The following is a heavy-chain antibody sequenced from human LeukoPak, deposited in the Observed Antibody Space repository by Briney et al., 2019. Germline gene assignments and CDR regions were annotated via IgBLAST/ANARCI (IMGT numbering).Heavy chain of an antibody. Sequence: GSSVKVSCKASGGTFSSYAISWVRQAPGQGLEWMGIINPSGGSTSYAQKFQGRVTMTRDMSTSTVYMELSSLRSEDTAVYYCARVRAARSWFDYWGQGTLVTVSS. CDR3: ARVRAARSWFDY. V-gene: IGHV1-46*01. CDR2: INPSGGST. J-gene: IGHJ4*02. D-gene: IGHD6-6*01. CDR1: GGTFSSYA.